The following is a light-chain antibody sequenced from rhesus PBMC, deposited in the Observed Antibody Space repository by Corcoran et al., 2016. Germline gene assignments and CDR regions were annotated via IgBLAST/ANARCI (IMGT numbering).Light chain of an antibody. J-gene: IGKJ3*01. CDR2: YGN. V-gene: IGKV1-32*03. Sequence: DIQMSQFPSSLSASVGDRVTITCRASQGISSYLNWYQQKPGKAPKLLIYYGNRLASGVPSMFRGSGSGTDSTLTITSLQPEHFATYYCQQAYSTPFTFGPGTKLDIK. CDR1: QGISSY. CDR3: QQAYSTPFT.